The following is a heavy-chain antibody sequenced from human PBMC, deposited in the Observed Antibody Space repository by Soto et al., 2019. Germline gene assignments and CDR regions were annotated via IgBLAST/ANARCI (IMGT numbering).Heavy chain of an antibody. V-gene: IGHV5-51*01. J-gene: IGHJ6*02. CDR3: ARLGRVVVPAAMDYYYYYGMDV. CDR1: GYSFTSYW. Sequence: PGESLKISCKGSGYSFTSYWIGWVRQMPGKGLEWMGIIYPGDSDTRYSPSFQGQVTISADKSISTAYLQWSSLKASDTAMYYCARLGRVVVPAAMDYYYYYGMDVWGQGTTVTVSS. D-gene: IGHD2-2*01. CDR2: IYPGDSDT.